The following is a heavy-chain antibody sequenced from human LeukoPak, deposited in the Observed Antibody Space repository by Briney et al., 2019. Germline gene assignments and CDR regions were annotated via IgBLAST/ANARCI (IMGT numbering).Heavy chain of an antibody. CDR3: ARDGSVGATTPFDY. J-gene: IGHJ4*02. V-gene: IGHV3-21*01. Sequence: GGSLRLSCAASGFTFSSYSMNWVRQAPGKGLEWVSSISSSSYIYYADSVKGRFTISRDNAKNSLYLQMNSLRAEDTAVYYCARDGSVGATTPFDYWGQGTLVTVSS. CDR1: GFTFSSYS. D-gene: IGHD1-26*01. CDR2: ISSSSYI.